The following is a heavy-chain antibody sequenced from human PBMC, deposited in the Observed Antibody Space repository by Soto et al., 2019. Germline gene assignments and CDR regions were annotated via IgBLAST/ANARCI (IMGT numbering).Heavy chain of an antibody. Sequence: PGGSLRLSCAASGFTFSTYAMSWARQAPGKGLEWVAVIWYDGSNKYYADSVKGRFTISRDNSKNTLYLQMNSLRAEDTAVYYCARDPVPTEEIVPYGMDVWGQGTTVTVSS. D-gene: IGHD2-2*01. CDR3: ARDPVPTEEIVPYGMDV. CDR2: IWYDGSNK. V-gene: IGHV3-33*08. CDR1: GFTFSTYA. J-gene: IGHJ6*02.